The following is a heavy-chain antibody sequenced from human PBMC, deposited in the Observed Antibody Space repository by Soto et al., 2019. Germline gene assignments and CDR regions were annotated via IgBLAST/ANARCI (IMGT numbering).Heavy chain of an antibody. J-gene: IGHJ5*02. CDR1: GGSISSGDYY. V-gene: IGHV4-30-4*01. CDR3: ARDFERSAIGP. Sequence: SSETMSLTCTVSGGSISSGDYYWSWIRQPPGKGLEWSGYIAYSGDTYYNPSLRSRVTISADTSENKFSLTLKSVTAADTAVYFCARDFERSAIGPWGQGTSVTVS. D-gene: IGHD3-9*01. CDR2: IAYSGDT.